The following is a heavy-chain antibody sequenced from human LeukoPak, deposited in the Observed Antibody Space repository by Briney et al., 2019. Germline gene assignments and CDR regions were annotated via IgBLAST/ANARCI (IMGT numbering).Heavy chain of an antibody. CDR3: AGDYCTNGVCYTEWFDP. CDR1: GGTFSSYA. CDR2: IIPIFGTA. V-gene: IGHV1-69*13. D-gene: IGHD2-8*01. Sequence: AASVKVSCKASGGTFSSYAISWVRQAPGQGLEWMGGIIPIFGTANYAQKFQGRVTITADESTSTAYMELSSLRSEDTAVYYCAGDYCTNGVCYTEWFDPWGQGTLVTVSS. J-gene: IGHJ5*02.